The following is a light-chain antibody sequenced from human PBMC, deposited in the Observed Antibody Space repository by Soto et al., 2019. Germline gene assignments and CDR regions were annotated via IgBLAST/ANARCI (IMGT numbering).Light chain of an antibody. CDR2: GAS. J-gene: IGKJ2*01. Sequence: EILMTQSPATLSVSPGERVTLSCRARRSVSSNLAWYQQTPGQAPSLLLYGASTRATGIPARFSGSGSGTECPLTISRLQSEDFAVYCCQQYNNWPPYTFGQWTKLEIK. CDR1: RSVSSN. V-gene: IGKV3-15*01. CDR3: QQYNNWPPYT.